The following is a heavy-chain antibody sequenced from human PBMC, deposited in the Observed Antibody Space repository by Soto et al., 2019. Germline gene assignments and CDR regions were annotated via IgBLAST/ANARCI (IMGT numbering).Heavy chain of an antibody. CDR2: FDPEDGET. V-gene: IGHV1-24*01. D-gene: IGHD3-22*01. CDR3: ATGMAMIVVLDAFDI. Sequence: ASVKVSCKVSGYTLTELSMHWVRQAPGKGLEWMGGFDPEDGETIYAQKFQGRVTMTEDTSTDTAYMELSSLRSEDAAVYYCATGMAMIVVLDAFDIWGQGTMVTVSS. CDR1: GYTLTELS. J-gene: IGHJ3*02.